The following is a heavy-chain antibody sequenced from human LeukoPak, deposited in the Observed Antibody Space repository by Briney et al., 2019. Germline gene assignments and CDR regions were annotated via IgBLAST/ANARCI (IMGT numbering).Heavy chain of an antibody. CDR1: GGSISSSSYY. CDR2: IYYSGST. Sequence: ASETLSLTCTVSGGSISSSSYYWGWIRQPPGKGLEWIGSIYYSGSTYYNPSLKSRVTISVDTSKNQFSLKLSSVTAADTAVYYCARSAYSYGYFDWFDPWGQGTLVTVSS. D-gene: IGHD5-18*01. J-gene: IGHJ5*02. CDR3: ARSAYSYGYFDWFDP. V-gene: IGHV4-39*07.